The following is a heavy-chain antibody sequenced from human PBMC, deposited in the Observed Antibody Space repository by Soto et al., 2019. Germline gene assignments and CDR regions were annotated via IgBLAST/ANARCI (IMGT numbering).Heavy chain of an antibody. Sequence: QITLNESGPTPVKPRQTLTLTCTFSGFSLTTSGVGVGWIRQSPGKAPEWLALSYWDDDKRYSASLKSRLTITKDTSKNQVVLTMADLDPADTATYYCAHRVLRTVFGLVTTTAIYFDFWGQGTPVAVSS. CDR2: SYWDDDK. V-gene: IGHV2-5*02. D-gene: IGHD3-3*01. CDR3: AHRVLRTVFGLVTTTAIYFDF. CDR1: GFSLTTSGVG. J-gene: IGHJ4*02.